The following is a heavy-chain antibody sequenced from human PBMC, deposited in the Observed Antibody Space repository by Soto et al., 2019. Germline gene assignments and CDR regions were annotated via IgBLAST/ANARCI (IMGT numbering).Heavy chain of an antibody. D-gene: IGHD2-2*01. V-gene: IGHV1-69*13. J-gene: IGHJ5*02. CDR2: IIPIYGTA. CDR3: ARVPRYSFEIVQVPAVMFEDWFDP. CDR1: GGTFSSYA. Sequence: SVKVSFRASGGTFSSYAISWVRQAPGQGLEWMGGIIPIYGTAKYAQKFQGRVTITGDESASTAYMELSDLRSEDTAVYYCARVPRYSFEIVQVPAVMFEDWFDPWGQGTLVTVPQ.